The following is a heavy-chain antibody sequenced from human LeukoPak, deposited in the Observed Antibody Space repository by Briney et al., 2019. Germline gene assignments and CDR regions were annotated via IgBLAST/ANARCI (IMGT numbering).Heavy chain of an antibody. CDR3: AREEGYRPFDY. D-gene: IGHD3-16*02. CDR1: GDSIGSTTTYY. Sequence: KTSETLSLTCTVSGDSIGSTTTYYWGWIRQPPGKGLEWIGNVNYRGTPHYNPSLTSRVTMSLDTSKNHFSLKLNSVTAADTAIYYCAREEGYRPFDYWGQGILVTVSS. J-gene: IGHJ4*02. CDR2: VNYRGTP. V-gene: IGHV4-39*07.